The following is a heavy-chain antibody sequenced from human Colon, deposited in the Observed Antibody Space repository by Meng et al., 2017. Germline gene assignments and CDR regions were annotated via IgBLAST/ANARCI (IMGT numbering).Heavy chain of an antibody. CDR3: ARGPTTYFDY. V-gene: IGHV4-30-4*01. J-gene: IGHJ4*02. CDR1: GGSISSGDYY. Sequence: QAQLPQWGAGLLKPSETLSLDCAVSGGSISSGDYYWSWIRQPPGKGLEWIGYIYYSGSTYYNPSLKSRVTISVDTSKNQFSLKLSSVTAADTAVYYCARGPTTYFDYWGQGTLVTVSS. CDR2: IYYSGST. D-gene: IGHD4-17*01.